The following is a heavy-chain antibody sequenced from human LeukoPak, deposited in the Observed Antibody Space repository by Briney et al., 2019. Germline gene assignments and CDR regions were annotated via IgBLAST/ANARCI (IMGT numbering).Heavy chain of an antibody. CDR3: ARERCSSTSCRGFYMDV. V-gene: IGHV4-4*07. CDR2: IYTSGST. CDR1: GGSISSYY. Sequence: SETLSLTCTVSGGSISSYYWSWIRQPAGKGLEWIGRIYTSGSTNYNPSLKSRVTMSVDTSKNQFSLKLSSVTAADTAVHYCARERCSSTSCRGFYMDVWGKGTTVTVSS. J-gene: IGHJ6*03. D-gene: IGHD2-2*01.